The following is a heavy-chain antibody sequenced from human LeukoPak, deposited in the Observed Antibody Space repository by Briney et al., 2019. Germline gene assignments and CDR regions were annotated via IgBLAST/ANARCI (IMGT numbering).Heavy chain of an antibody. CDR1: GFTFSSYA. CDR3: AKTLHYGHFGKFDS. D-gene: IGHD4-17*01. V-gene: IGHV3-23*01. J-gene: IGHJ4*02. Sequence: GGSLRLSCVASGFTFSSYAMNWVRQAPGKGLEWVSAISSSDGGTYYADSVKGRSTISRDNSKNTLYLQMNSLRAEDTAIYYCAKTLHYGHFGKFDSWGQGTLVTVSS. CDR2: ISSSDGGT.